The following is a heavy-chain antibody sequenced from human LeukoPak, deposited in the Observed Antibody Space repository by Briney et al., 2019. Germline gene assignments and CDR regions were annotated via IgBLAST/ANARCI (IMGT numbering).Heavy chain of an antibody. J-gene: IGHJ5*02. Sequence: PGGALRLSCVASDFTFSNFGMHWVRQAPGGGREWRSFILYDVSNNYHADSVTGRFRISRDNSSNTLNLKMQTLRPGDTAVYYCARTAAAGTLRWFDLWGQGTLVIVSS. CDR2: ILYDVSNN. CDR1: DFTFSNFG. V-gene: IGHV3-30*02. CDR3: ARTAAAGTLRWFDL. D-gene: IGHD6-25*01.